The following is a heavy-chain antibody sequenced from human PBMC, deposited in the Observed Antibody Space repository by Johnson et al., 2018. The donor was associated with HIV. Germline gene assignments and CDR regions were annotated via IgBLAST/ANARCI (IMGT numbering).Heavy chain of an antibody. Sequence: EVQLVESGGGLVQPGGSLRLSCAASGFTFSSYDMHWVRQATGKGLEWVSAIGTAGDTYYPGSVKGRFTISRENAKNSLYLQMNSLRAGDTAVYYCATFGYTSGWIVTDDAFDVWGHGTLVTVSS. CDR2: IGTAGDT. CDR3: ATFGYTSGWIVTDDAFDV. V-gene: IGHV3-13*01. CDR1: GFTFSSYD. J-gene: IGHJ3*01. D-gene: IGHD6-19*01.